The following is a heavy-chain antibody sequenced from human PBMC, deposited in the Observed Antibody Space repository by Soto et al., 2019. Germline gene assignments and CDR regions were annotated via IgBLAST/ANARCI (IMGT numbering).Heavy chain of an antibody. CDR2: IYPGDSNS. Sequence: DVQLVQSGAEVKKPGESLKISCKGSGYSFTTYWIGWVRQMPGKGLEWMGGIYPGDSNSRYSPSFQGQVTISADNSISTAYLQWSSLKASDTAMYYCERLDSGSYPYYYYYGMDVWGQGTTVTVSS. CDR1: GYSFTTYW. D-gene: IGHD1-26*01. V-gene: IGHV5-51*01. CDR3: ERLDSGSYPYYYYYGMDV. J-gene: IGHJ6*02.